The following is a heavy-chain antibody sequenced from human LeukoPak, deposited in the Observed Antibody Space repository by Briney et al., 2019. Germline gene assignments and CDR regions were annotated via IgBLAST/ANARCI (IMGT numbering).Heavy chain of an antibody. CDR2: INPHTGAA. J-gene: IGHJ4*02. CDR3: AGGKSGYSP. V-gene: IGHV1-2*02. Sequence: GASVKVSCKVSGYTFIENYIHWVRQAPGQGLEWMGLINPHTGAANYSQKFQGRVTMTRDTSISTAYMYLTRLRFDDTAVYYCAGGKSGYSPWGQGTPVTVSS. CDR1: GYTFIENY. D-gene: IGHD3-3*01.